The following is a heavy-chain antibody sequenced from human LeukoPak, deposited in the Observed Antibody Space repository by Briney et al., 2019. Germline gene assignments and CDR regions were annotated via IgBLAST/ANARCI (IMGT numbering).Heavy chain of an antibody. D-gene: IGHD1-26*01. CDR3: ARVVVGATRPPYYYKDV. J-gene: IGHJ6*03. CDR1: GFTVSSNY. V-gene: IGHV3-53*01. Sequence: GGSLRLSCAASGFTVSSNYMSWVRQAPGKGLEGASVIYSGGSTYYADSVKGRFTISRDNSKNTLYLQMNSLRAEDTAMYYCARVVVGATRPPYYYKDVWGKGTTVTVSS. CDR2: IYSGGST.